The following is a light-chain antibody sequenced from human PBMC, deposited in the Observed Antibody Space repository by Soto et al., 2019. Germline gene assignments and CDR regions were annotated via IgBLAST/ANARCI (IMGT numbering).Light chain of an antibody. Sequence: DFKMTQSPSSLSASVGDRVTITCRASQDISDHLAWYQHKPGKVPNLLIYEASTLQSGVPSRFSGGGSGTDFTLTISSLQPEDVATYYCQKYDRTPRTFGQGTKVELK. V-gene: IGKV1-27*01. CDR1: QDISDH. J-gene: IGKJ1*01. CDR3: QKYDRTPRT. CDR2: EAS.